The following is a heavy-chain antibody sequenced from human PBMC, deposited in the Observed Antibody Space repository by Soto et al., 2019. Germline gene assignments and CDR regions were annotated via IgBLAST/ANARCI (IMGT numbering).Heavy chain of an antibody. CDR1: GGSIGSYH. Sequence: SETLSLTCTVSGGSIGSYHWSWVRQPPGKGLEWIASVYYTGTTNYNPSLGSRVTISIDAPENQISLKLTSVTAADTAFYYCARDTVLTGLFDLWGQGTLVTVSS. CDR3: ARDTVLTGLFDL. D-gene: IGHD4-17*01. V-gene: IGHV4-59*01. J-gene: IGHJ5*02. CDR2: VYYTGTT.